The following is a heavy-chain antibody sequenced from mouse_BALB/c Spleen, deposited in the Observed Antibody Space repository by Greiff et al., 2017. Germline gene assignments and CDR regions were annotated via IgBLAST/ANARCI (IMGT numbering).Heavy chain of an antibody. Sequence: QVQLQQSGAELMKPGASVKISCKATGYTFSSYWIAWVKQRPGHGLEWIGEILPGSGSTNYNEKFKGKATFTADTSSNTAYMQLSSLTSEDSAVYYCARGVDSGQGAWFAYWGQGTLVTVSA. D-gene: IGHD1-1*02. J-gene: IGHJ3*01. CDR1: GYTFSSYW. V-gene: IGHV1-9*01. CDR3: ARGVDSGQGAWFAY. CDR2: ILPGSGST.